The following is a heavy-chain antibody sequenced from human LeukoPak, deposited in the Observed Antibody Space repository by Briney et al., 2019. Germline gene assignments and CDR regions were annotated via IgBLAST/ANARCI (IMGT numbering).Heavy chain of an antibody. CDR2: INPDNGGT. CDR3: ARGGTYCTSNTCPDY. D-gene: IGHD2-2*01. V-gene: IGHV1-2*02. CDR1: GYTFTGFY. J-gene: IGHJ4*02. Sequence: GASVKVSCKASGYTFTGFYMHWVRQAPGQGLEWMGWINPDNGGTNFAQKFQGRVTMTRDTSIRTAYMELSRLRSDDTAVYYCARGGTYCTSNTCPDYWGQGTLVTVSS.